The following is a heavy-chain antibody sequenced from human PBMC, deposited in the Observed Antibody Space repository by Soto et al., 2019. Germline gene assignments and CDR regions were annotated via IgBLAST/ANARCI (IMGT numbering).Heavy chain of an antibody. J-gene: IGHJ6*01. CDR1: GYTFTSYG. V-gene: IGHV1-3*01. CDR2: INAANGDT. CDR3: ATTSYDFRSHYYYYGIDV. Sequence: ASVKVSCKASGYTFTSYGIHWVRQAPGQRLEWMGWINAANGDTKYSPKFQGRVTITRDTSASTAYMELSSLRSEDTAVYYCATTSYDFRSHYYYYGIDVCAQATTVTFSS. D-gene: IGHD3-3*01.